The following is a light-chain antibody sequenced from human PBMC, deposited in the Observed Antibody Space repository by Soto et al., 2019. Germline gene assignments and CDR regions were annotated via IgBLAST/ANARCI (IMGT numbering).Light chain of an antibody. V-gene: IGKV3-15*01. J-gene: IGKJ4*01. CDR1: QGVGRN. CDR2: EAS. CDR3: QQFNIWPHTLS. Sequence: IVVTQSPATLSVSPGERATLSCKASQGVGRNLVWYQQRPGQAPRLLVYEASTRVTGIPDMFSGSGSGTEFTLTISSLHSENFAVYYCQQFNIWPHTLSFGGGTKLEMK.